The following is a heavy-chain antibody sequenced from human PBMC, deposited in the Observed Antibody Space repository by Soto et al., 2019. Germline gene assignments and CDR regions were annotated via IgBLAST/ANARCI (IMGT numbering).Heavy chain of an antibody. D-gene: IGHD1-26*01. CDR2: INPGTGNR. J-gene: IGHJ4*02. Sequence: QVQVVQSGTEVKKPGASVKVACKTSGYSFTTYAIHWVRQAPGQSLEWMGWINPGTGNRRFSQKFQGRITITGDTSASTAYMELNSLRAEDTAVYYCARKAFGVEGASGVFDNWGRGTLVSVSS. V-gene: IGHV1-3*01. CDR3: ARKAFGVEGASGVFDN. CDR1: GYSFTTYA.